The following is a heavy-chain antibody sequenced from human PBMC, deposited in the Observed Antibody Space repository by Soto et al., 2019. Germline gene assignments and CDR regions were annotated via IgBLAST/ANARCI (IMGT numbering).Heavy chain of an antibody. V-gene: IGHV3-21*01. CDR1: GFTVSGYS. CDR2: ISRSGGYI. CDR3: ARLESDCAADWHVTTSGYGMAV. Sequence: PGGSLRLSCAASGFTVSGYSMNWVRQAPGKXLEPAASISRSGGYIYYADSAKDRLTISRDNAKNSLYLQMNSLRAEDTAVYYCARLESDCAADWHVTTSGYGMAVWGQGTTVTVSS. D-gene: IGHD2-21*02. J-gene: IGHJ6*02.